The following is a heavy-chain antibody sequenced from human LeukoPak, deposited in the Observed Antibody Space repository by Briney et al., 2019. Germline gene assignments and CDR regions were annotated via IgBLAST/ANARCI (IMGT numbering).Heavy chain of an antibody. V-gene: IGHV1-69*13. J-gene: IGHJ5*02. CDR1: GGTFSSYA. Sequence: ASVKVSCKASGGTFSSYAISRVRQAPGQGLEWMGGIIPIFGTANYAQKFQGRVTITADESTSTAYMELSSLRSEDTAVYYCARDLLVVTEEDWFDPWGQGTLVTVSS. CDR2: IIPIFGTA. D-gene: IGHD2-21*02. CDR3: ARDLLVVTEEDWFDP.